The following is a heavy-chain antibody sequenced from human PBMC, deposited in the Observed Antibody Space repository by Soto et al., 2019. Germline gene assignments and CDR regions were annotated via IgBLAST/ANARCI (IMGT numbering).Heavy chain of an antibody. Sequence: GESLKISCEGSGYTFSTSWLAWVRQMPGKGLEWMGIIYPDDSDTRYSPSFQGQVTFSADKSIRTAYLQWRSLKASDTAMYYCARQRGKILQRQGPYGMDVWGQGTPVTVSS. CDR3: ARQRGKILQRQGPYGMDV. V-gene: IGHV5-51*01. D-gene: IGHD2-15*01. CDR1: GYTFSTSW. CDR2: IYPDDSDT. J-gene: IGHJ6*02.